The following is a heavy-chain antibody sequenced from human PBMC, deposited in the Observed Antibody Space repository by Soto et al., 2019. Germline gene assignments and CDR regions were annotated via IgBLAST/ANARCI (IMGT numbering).Heavy chain of an antibody. V-gene: IGHV3-23*01. J-gene: IGHJ5*02. D-gene: IGHD6-19*01. Sequence: GSLRLSCAASGFTFSSYAMSWVRQAPGKGLEWVSAISGSGGSTYYADSVKGRFTISRDNSKNTLYLQMNSLRAEDTAVYYCAKKPHSSGWYGGSPNWFDPWGQGTLVTVSS. CDR1: GFTFSSYA. CDR3: AKKPHSSGWYGGSPNWFDP. CDR2: ISGSGGST.